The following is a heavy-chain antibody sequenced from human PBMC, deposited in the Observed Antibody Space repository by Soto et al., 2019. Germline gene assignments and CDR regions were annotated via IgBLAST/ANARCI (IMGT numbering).Heavy chain of an antibody. J-gene: IGHJ5*02. D-gene: IGHD1-7*01. CDR1: GYTFTSYG. CDR2: ISTYNGNT. Sequence: QVQLVQSGAEVKKPGASVKVSCKASGYTFTSYGISWVRQAPGQGLEWMGWISTYNGNTNFTQKLQGRVTMTTDTSXXTAYRELRSLRSDDTAVYYCARDREYNWNYNWFDPWGQGTLVTVSS. CDR3: ARDREYNWNYNWFDP. V-gene: IGHV1-18*01.